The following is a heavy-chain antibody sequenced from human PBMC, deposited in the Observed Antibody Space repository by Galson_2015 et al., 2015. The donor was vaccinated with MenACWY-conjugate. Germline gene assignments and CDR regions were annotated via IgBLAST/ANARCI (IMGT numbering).Heavy chain of an antibody. Sequence: SVKVSCKASGYTFTNYDITWVRQAPGQGLEWMGWISHYNGNTRFGEKVQGRVSMTTDTSTYTAYMELRSLRSDDTAVYYCARVSLRDSGSNPNWLDPWGQGTLVTVSS. CDR3: ARVSLRDSGSNPNWLDP. V-gene: IGHV1-18*04. D-gene: IGHD3-10*01. CDR1: GYTFTNYD. J-gene: IGHJ5*02. CDR2: ISHYNGNT.